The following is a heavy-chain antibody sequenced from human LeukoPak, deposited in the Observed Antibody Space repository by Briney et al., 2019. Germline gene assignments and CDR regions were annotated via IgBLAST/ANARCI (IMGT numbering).Heavy chain of an antibody. D-gene: IGHD2-21*02. CDR3: ARARGCRNGDCHNFDY. V-gene: IGHV3-7*03. CDR2: IKQDGSEK. Sequence: QSGGSLRLSCAASGFTFSAYWMSWIRQAPGMGLEWVANIKQDGSEKYYVDSVKGRFTISRDNARNSLYLQMNGLRAEDTAVYYCARARGCRNGDCHNFDYWGQGTLVTVSS. CDR1: GFTFSAYW. J-gene: IGHJ4*02.